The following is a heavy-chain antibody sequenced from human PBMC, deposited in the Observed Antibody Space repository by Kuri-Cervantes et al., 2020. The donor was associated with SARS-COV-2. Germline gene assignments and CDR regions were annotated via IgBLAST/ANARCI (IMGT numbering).Heavy chain of an antibody. Sequence: SQTPSLICAVSGYSISSGYYWGWIRQPPEKGLEWIGSVYHRWSTYYNPSLKSRVTISVDTSKNQFSLKLSPVTAAETAVYYCGRLQITMVRGFDDYWGQGTLVTVSS. CDR3: GRLQITMVRGFDDY. CDR1: GYSISSGYY. D-gene: IGHD3-10*01. CDR2: VYHRWST. V-gene: IGHV4-38-2*01. J-gene: IGHJ4*02.